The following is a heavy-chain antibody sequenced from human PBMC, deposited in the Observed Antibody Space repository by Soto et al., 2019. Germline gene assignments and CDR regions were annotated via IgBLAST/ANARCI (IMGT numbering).Heavy chain of an antibody. Sequence: EVQLVESGGGLVQPGGSLRLSCAASGFTFSSYDMHWVRQATGKGLEWVSAIGTAGDTYYPGSVKGRFTISRENAKNSLYLQMNSLRAEDTAVYYCARDRYRGYSSSWFDPWGQGTLVTVSS. V-gene: IGHV3-13*01. CDR1: GFTFSSYD. J-gene: IGHJ5*02. CDR2: IGTAGDT. CDR3: ARDRYRGYSSSWFDP. D-gene: IGHD6-13*01.